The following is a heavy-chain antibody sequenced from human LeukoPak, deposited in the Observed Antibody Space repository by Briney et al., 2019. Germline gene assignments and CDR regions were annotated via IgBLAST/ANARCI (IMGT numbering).Heavy chain of an antibody. CDR2: MNPNSGNT. Sequence: GASVKVSCKASGYTFTSYDINWVRQATGQGLEWMGWMNPNSGNTGYAQKFQGRVTMTRNTSISTAYMELSSLRSEDTAVYYCARVHTIFGVVIDNWFDPWGQGTLVTVSS. J-gene: IGHJ5*02. V-gene: IGHV1-8*01. D-gene: IGHD3-3*01. CDR1: GYTFTSYD. CDR3: ARVHTIFGVVIDNWFDP.